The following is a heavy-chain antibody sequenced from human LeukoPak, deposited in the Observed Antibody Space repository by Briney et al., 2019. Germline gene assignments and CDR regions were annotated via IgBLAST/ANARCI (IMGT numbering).Heavy chain of an antibody. V-gene: IGHV1-18*01. Sequence: ASVKASCKASGYTFTSYGIIWVRQAPGQGLEWMGWISAYNGNTNYAQKLQGRVTMTTDTSTSTAYMELRSLRSDDTAVYYCARDPVAGTLDYWGQGTLVTVSS. CDR2: ISAYNGNT. D-gene: IGHD6-19*01. CDR3: ARDPVAGTLDY. J-gene: IGHJ4*02. CDR1: GYTFTSYG.